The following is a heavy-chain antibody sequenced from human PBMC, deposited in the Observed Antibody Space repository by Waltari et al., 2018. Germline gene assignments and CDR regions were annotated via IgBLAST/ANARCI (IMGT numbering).Heavy chain of an antibody. D-gene: IGHD3-3*01. J-gene: IGHJ6*02. CDR1: VYSISRYY. Sequence: QVLLQESGPGLVKSSETLSLTCSVSVYSISRYYWSWIRKAPGKGLEWIGYMSSSGTTKYNPSLKSRVTISVDTSKSQLLLRLRSVTASDTAVYYCARHYGMVVDYYYYYGLDVWGQGTTVTVS. CDR2: MSSSGTT. CDR3: ARHYGMVVDYYYYYGLDV. V-gene: IGHV4-59*08.